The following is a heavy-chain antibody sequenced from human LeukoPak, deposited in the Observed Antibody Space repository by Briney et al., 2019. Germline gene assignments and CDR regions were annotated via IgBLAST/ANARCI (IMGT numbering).Heavy chain of an antibody. CDR3: AKDGGLWVSAHWGDS. V-gene: IGHV3-23*01. D-gene: IGHD7-27*01. CDR1: GFTFGSYT. CDR2: ITTSDGNT. J-gene: IGHJ4*02. Sequence: PGGSLRLSCAASGFTFGSYTMRWVRQAPGQELEWVSTITTSDGNTYYADSVKGRFTVSRDNSKNTLFLQMNSLRAEDTAVYYCAKDGGLWVSAHWGDSWGRGTLVTVSS.